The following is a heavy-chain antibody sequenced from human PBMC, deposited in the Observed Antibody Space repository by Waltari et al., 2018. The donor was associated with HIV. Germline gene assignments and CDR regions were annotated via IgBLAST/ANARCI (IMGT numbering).Heavy chain of an antibody. CDR1: GSTFTGHQ. Sequence: QVQLVQSGAEVKKPGASVKVSCKASGSTFTGHQMHWVRQATRQGLEWMGLISPNSGGTNYAQKFQGRVTMTRDTSISTAYMELSRLRSDDTAVYYCARGPYHYDSSDLGRGALDIWGQGTMVTVSS. CDR3: ARGPYHYDSSDLGRGALDI. V-gene: IGHV1-2*06. J-gene: IGHJ3*02. CDR2: ISPNSGGT. D-gene: IGHD3-22*01.